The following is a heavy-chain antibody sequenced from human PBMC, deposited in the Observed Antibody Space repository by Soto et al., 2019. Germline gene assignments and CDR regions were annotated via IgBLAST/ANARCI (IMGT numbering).Heavy chain of an antibody. J-gene: IGHJ6*02. D-gene: IGHD3-10*01. V-gene: IGHV1-69*01. CDR2: IIPIFGTA. CDR3: ARDQGYGSVSYGVYYYYYGMDV. CDR1: GGTFSSYA. Sequence: QVQLVQSGAEVKKPGSSVKVSCKASGGTFSSYAISWVRQAPGQGLEWMGGIIPIFGTANYAQKFQGRVTLPAGESTSTAYRALSSLGSEDTAVYYCARDQGYGSVSYGVYYYYYGMDVWGQGTTVTVSS.